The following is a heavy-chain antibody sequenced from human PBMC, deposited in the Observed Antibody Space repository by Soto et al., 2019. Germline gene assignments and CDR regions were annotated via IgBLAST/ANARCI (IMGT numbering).Heavy chain of an antibody. CDR3: AKDRPADWESYYYYAMDV. Sequence: QVQLVQSGAEVKKPGSSVKVSCKASGGTFSSFTISWVRQAPGQGLEWMGGIIPIYGTANYAQKFQGRVTITADASTRAAYMELSSLRSEDTAVYYCAKDRPADWESYYYYAMDVWGQGTTVTVSS. V-gene: IGHV1-69*01. J-gene: IGHJ6*02. CDR1: GGTFSSFT. CDR2: IIPIYGTA. D-gene: IGHD1-26*01.